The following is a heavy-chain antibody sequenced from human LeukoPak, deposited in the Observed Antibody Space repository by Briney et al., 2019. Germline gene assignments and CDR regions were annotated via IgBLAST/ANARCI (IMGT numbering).Heavy chain of an antibody. CDR3: ARTDGDADS. D-gene: IGHD4-17*01. V-gene: IGHV1-8*01. CDR1: GYTCTSYD. CDR2: MNPNSGNT. Sequence: ASVKVSCKASGYTCTSYDINWVRHATGQGLEWMGWMNPNSGNTGYAQKFQGRVTMTRDTSISTAYMELRSQKSENPARYYSARTDGDADSWDEGTLVTDSA. J-gene: IGHJ4*02.